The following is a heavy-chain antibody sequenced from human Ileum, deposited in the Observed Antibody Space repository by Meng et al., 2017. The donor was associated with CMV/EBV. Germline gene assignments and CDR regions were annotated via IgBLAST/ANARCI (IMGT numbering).Heavy chain of an antibody. CDR1: GFTFNTYG. Sequence: GESLKISCATSGFTFNTYGIHWVRQAPGKGLEWVAFERNDGSNNYYGDSVKGRFTISRDTSSNTLYLQMNSLRAEDTAVYYCAREATYYDFWSGYYGTGPLDYWGQGTLVTVSS. J-gene: IGHJ4*02. D-gene: IGHD3-3*01. V-gene: IGHV3-30*02. CDR3: AREATYYDFWSGYYGTGPLDY. CDR2: ERNDGSNN.